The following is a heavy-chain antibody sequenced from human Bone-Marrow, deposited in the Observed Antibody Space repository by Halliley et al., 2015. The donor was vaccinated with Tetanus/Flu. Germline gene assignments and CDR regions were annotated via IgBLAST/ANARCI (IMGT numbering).Heavy chain of an antibody. CDR3: ARKSTTGVGSTKSSALDV. D-gene: IGHD3-10*01. J-gene: IGHJ6*02. CDR1: GFSVTNYW. Sequence: SLRLSCVASGFSVTNYWMHWVRQSPGKGLEWVSRINTDGTTANYADSVIGRFTISRDISKNTCILEMTSLRVEDSGVYYCARKSTTGVGSTKSSALDVWGQGTTVIVSS. V-gene: IGHV3-74*01. CDR2: INTDGTTA.